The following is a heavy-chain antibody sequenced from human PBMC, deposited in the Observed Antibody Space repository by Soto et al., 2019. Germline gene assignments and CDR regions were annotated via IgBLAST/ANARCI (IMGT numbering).Heavy chain of an antibody. D-gene: IGHD5-12*01. J-gene: IGHJ4*02. CDR3: ATAVASFDY. V-gene: IGHV4-59*02. CDR2: IYYSGNT. CDR1: GNTGTVSSHY. Sequence: LSETLSLTCTVSGNTGTVSSHYWSWIRQPPGKGLEWIGYIYYSGNTDYNPSLKSRVTISLDTSRNQFSLKLNSVTAADTAVYFCATAVASFDYWGQGTLVTVSS.